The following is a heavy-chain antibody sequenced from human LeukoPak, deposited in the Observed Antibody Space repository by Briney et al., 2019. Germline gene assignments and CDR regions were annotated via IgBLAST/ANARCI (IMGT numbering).Heavy chain of an antibody. J-gene: IGHJ4*02. CDR1: GFTFSSYT. V-gene: IGHV3-64D*06. Sequence: GGSLRLSCSASGFTFSSYTMNWVRQAPGKGLEYVSAISSNGGSTYYADSVKGRFTISRDNSKNTLYLQMRSLRAEGTAVYYCVKAGYSGYDLYLDYWGQGTLVTVSS. CDR2: ISSNGGST. D-gene: IGHD5-12*01. CDR3: VKAGYSGYDLYLDY.